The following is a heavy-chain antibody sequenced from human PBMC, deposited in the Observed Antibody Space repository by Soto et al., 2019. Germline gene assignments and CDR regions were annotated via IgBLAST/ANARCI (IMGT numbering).Heavy chain of an antibody. J-gene: IGHJ5*02. CDR2: IYYSGSI. CDR1: GGSIRSGGYY. Sequence: QVQLQESGPGLVKPSQTLSRTCTVSGGSIRSGGYYWSWIPQYPGKGLEWIGYIYYSGSIYYNPSLKSRVTISVDTSKNQFSLKLTSVTAADTAVYYCARVPGGCSSTSCYRFDPWGQGTLVTVSS. V-gene: IGHV4-31*03. D-gene: IGHD2-2*01. CDR3: ARVPGGCSSTSCYRFDP.